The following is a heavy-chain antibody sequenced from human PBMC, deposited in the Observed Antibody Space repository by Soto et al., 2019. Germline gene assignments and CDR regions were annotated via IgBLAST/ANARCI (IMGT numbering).Heavy chain of an antibody. D-gene: IGHD4-17*01. CDR3: ARADYGGNTSYDGMLV. V-gene: IGHV3-33*01. CDR2: IWDDGSKK. CDR1: GFTFRTYG. J-gene: IGHJ6*02. Sequence: QVQLVESGGGVVQPGTSLRLSCAGSGFTFRTYGMHWVRQAPGKGLEWVAVIWDDGSKKYYADSVKGRFTISRDDSTDTLDLHMNSLRAEDTAVYYCARADYGGNTSYDGMLVWGHGTRVSVSS.